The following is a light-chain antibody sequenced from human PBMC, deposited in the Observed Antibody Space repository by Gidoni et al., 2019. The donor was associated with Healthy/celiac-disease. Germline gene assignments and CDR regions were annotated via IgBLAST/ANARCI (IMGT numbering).Light chain of an antibody. V-gene: IGLV2-18*02. CDR1: RSDVGSYNR. CDR2: EVS. CDR3: SSCTSSSTYV. J-gene: IGLJ1*01. Sequence: QSALTQPPSVSGSPGQSVTISCTGTRSDVGSYNRVSWYQQPPGTAPKLMIYEVSNRPSGVPDRFSGSKSGNTASLTISGLQAEDEADYYCSSCTSSSTYVFGTGTKVTVL.